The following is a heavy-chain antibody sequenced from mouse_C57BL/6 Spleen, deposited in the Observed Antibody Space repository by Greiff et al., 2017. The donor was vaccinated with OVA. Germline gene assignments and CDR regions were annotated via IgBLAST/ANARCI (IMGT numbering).Heavy chain of an antibody. D-gene: IGHD4-1*01. CDR3: HWADY. CDR1: GFTFSNYW. CDR2: IRLKTDNYAT. Sequence: EVMLVESGGGLVQPGGSMKLSCVASGFTFSNYWMNWVRQSPEKGLEWVAQIRLKTDNYATHYAESVKGRFTISRDASKSSVDLQMNNIRAEDTGIYYCHWADYWGQGTTLTVSS. J-gene: IGHJ2*01. V-gene: IGHV6-3*01.